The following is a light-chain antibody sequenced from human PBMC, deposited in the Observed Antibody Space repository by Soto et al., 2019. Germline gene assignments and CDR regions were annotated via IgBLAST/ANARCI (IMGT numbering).Light chain of an antibody. CDR3: QKYNSWPRT. Sequence: EIVMTQSPATLSVSPGESATLSCRASQGVNSNLAWYQQKPGQAPRLLMYGASNRATDIPARFSGSGYGTDFTLTISSLQSEDFAVYYCQKYNSWPRTFGQGTEVEIK. CDR1: QGVNSN. CDR2: GAS. V-gene: IGKV3-15*01. J-gene: IGKJ1*01.